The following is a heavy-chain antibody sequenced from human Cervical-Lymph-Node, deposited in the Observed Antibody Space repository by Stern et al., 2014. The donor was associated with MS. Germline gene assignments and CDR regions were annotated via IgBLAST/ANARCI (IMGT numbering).Heavy chain of an antibody. Sequence: QLVQSGAEVKKPGASVKISCKASGYTFTNYYMHWVRQAPGQGLEWMGIITPSGDSTSYAQKFEGRVTMTRDTSTSTVNMELSSLTSGDTAVYYCARLRGYNVLTGYLDYWGQGTLVTVSS. CDR3: ARLRGYNVLTGYLDY. V-gene: IGHV1-46*01. D-gene: IGHD3-9*01. J-gene: IGHJ4*02. CDR1: GYTFTNYY. CDR2: ITPSGDST.